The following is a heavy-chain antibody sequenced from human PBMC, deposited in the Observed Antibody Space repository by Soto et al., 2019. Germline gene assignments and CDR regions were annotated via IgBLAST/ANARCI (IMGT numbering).Heavy chain of an antibody. J-gene: IGHJ5*02. CDR1: GGSFIPNY. CDR3: ARDIVRGFGVVISSYSPNWFDP. Sequence: SETLSLTCTVSGGSFIPNYWSWIRQPPWKGLEWVGYIYYGGTTSYNPSLQSRVTISLETSKSQFSLRLTSVTAADTAVYYCARDIVRGFGVVISSYSPNWFDPWGQGTLVTVSS. D-gene: IGHD3-3*01. V-gene: IGHV4-59*12. CDR2: IYYGGTT.